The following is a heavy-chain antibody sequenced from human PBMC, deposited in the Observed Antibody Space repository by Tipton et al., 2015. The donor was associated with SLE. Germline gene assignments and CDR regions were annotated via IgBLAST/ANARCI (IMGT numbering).Heavy chain of an antibody. D-gene: IGHD6-6*01. J-gene: IGHJ3*02. Sequence: SLRLSCAASGFTFSSYGMHWVRQAPGKGLEWVAFIRYDGSNKYYADSVKGRFTISRDNSKNTLYLQMNSLRAEDTAVYYCARDRLVRAAPDAFDIWGQGTMVTVSS. CDR3: ARDRLVRAAPDAFDI. CDR2: IRYDGSNK. CDR1: GFTFSSYG. V-gene: IGHV3-30*02.